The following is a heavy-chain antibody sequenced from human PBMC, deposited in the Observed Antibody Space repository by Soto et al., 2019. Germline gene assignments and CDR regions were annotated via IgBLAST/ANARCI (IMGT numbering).Heavy chain of an antibody. CDR2: IIPIFGTA. Sequence: QVQLVQSGAEVKKPGSSVKVSCKASGGTFSSYAISWVRQAPGQGLEWMGGIIPIFGTANYAQKFQGRVTITADEATSTAYMELSSLRSEDTAVYYCARDSALGIAAAGTIFDYWGQGTLVTVSS. CDR1: GGTFSSYA. V-gene: IGHV1-69*12. J-gene: IGHJ4*02. CDR3: ARDSALGIAAAGTIFDY. D-gene: IGHD6-13*01.